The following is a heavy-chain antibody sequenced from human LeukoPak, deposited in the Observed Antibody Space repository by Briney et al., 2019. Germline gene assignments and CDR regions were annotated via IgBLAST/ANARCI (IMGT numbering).Heavy chain of an antibody. CDR2: IYHSGST. CDR3: ARLSRSSRVFFFDY. V-gene: IGHV4-59*01. D-gene: IGHD6-13*01. Sequence: PSETLSLTCSVSGGSITSYDWSWIRQPPGKEVEWIGYIYHSGSTNYNPSLKSRVTISIDTSRNQFSLNLTSVTATDTAVYYCARLSRSSRVFFFDYWGQGNLVTVSS. J-gene: IGHJ4*02. CDR1: GGSITSYD.